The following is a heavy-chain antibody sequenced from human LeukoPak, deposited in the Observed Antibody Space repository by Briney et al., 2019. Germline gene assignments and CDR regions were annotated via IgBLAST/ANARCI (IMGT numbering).Heavy chain of an antibody. V-gene: IGHV3-30-3*01. CDR3: ARVWHLPEVDY. CDR2: ISYDGSNK. CDR1: GFTFSSYA. D-gene: IGHD3-16*01. Sequence: LSGGSLRLSCAASGFTFSSYAMHWVRQAPGKGLEWVAVISYDGSNKYYADSVKGRFTISRDNSKNTLYLQMNSLRAEDTAVYYCARVWHLPEVDYWGQGTLVTVSS. J-gene: IGHJ4*02.